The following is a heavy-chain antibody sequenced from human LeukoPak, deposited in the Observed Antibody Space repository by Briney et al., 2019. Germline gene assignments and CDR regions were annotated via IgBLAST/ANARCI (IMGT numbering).Heavy chain of an antibody. V-gene: IGHV3-23*01. CDR1: GFTFSSYA. Sequence: QPGGSLRLSCAASGFTFSSYAMSWVRQPPGKGLEWSPAIIGSVGSTYYADSVKGRFTISRDNSKNTLYLQMNSLRAEDTAVYYCAKDPTDIVVVPAAIPVNWFDPWGQGTLVTVSS. CDR3: AKDPTDIVVVPAAIPVNWFDP. J-gene: IGHJ5*02. D-gene: IGHD2-2*01. CDR2: IIGSVGST.